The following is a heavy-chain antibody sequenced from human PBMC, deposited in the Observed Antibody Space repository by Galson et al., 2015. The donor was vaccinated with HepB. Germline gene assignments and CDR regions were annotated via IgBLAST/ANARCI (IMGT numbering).Heavy chain of an antibody. CDR3: ARAEGSGSYYNDEFYSLRFDY. CDR1: GYTFTGYY. J-gene: IGHJ4*02. CDR2: IIPILGIA. V-gene: IGHV1-69*04. D-gene: IGHD3-10*01. Sequence: SVKVSCKASGYTFTGYYMHWVRQAPGQGLEWMGRIIPILGIANYAQKFQGRVTITADKSTSTAYMELSSLRSEDTAVYYCARAEGSGSYYNDEFYSLRFDYWGQGTLVTVSS.